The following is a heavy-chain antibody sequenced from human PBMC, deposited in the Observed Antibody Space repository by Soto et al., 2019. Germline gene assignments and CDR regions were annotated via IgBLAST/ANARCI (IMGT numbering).Heavy chain of an antibody. D-gene: IGHD3-3*01. V-gene: IGHV1-69*13. CDR1: GGTFSSYA. CDR2: IIPIFGTA. Sequence: SVKVSCKASGGTFSSYAISWVRQAPGQGLEWMGGIIPIFGTANYAQKFQGRVTITADESTSTAYMELSSLRSEDTAVYYCARDLLLGVGDDFWSGYYAAGPYYYYYGMDVWGQGTTVTVSS. J-gene: IGHJ6*02. CDR3: ARDLLLGVGDDFWSGYYAAGPYYYYYGMDV.